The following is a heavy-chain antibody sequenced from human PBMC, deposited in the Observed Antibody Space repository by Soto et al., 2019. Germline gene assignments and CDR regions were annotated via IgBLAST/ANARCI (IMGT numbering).Heavy chain of an antibody. CDR3: ARHFDVNTALDYYYFDL. D-gene: IGHD5-18*01. V-gene: IGHV4-4*02. J-gene: IGHJ2*01. CDR1: GGSVSSDNS. Sequence: VQLQESGPGLVKPSGTLSLTCAVSGGSVSSDNSWTWVRQPPGKSLEWIGEVFHSGNSNSNPSLKSRVTMSVDKSKNQFSLTLKSVTAADTAVYYCARHFDVNTALDYYYFDLWGRGALVTVSS. CDR2: VFHSGNS.